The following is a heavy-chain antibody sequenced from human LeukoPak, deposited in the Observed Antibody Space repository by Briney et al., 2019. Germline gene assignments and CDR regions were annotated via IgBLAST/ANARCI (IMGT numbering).Heavy chain of an antibody. CDR2: ISGSGGST. V-gene: IGHV3-23*01. Sequence: GGSLRLSCAASGFTFSSYAMSWVRQAPGKGLEWVSAISGSGGSTYCADSVKGRFTISRDNSKNTLYLQMNSLRAEDTAVYYCAKGETTVTAAAYYYYGMDVWGQGTTVTVSS. CDR1: GFTFSSYA. CDR3: AKGETTVTAAAYYYYGMDV. D-gene: IGHD4-17*01. J-gene: IGHJ6*02.